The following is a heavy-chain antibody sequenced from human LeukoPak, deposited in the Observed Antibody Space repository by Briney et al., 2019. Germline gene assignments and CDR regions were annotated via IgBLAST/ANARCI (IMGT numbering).Heavy chain of an antibody. D-gene: IGHD3-10*01. CDR2: IRYDGTNT. CDR1: AFTFSDYG. V-gene: IGHV3-30*02. J-gene: IGHJ4*02. CDR3: ARPPSGFGEPTFDY. Sequence: GGSLRLSCVASAFTFSDYGMVWVRQAPGKGLEWVTFIRYDGTNTFYADSVKGRFIISRDNSKNTMYLQMNSLRAEDTAVYYCARPPSGFGEPTFDYWGQGTLVTVSS.